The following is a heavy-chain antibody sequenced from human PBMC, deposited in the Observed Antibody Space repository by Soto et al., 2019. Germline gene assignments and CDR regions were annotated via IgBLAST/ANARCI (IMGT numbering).Heavy chain of an antibody. D-gene: IGHD1-26*01. V-gene: IGHV4-59*12. CDR3: ARDRAGAQYGLDV. CDR1: GGSISSYY. Sequence: SETLSLTCTVSGGSISSYYWNWIRQPPGKGLEWIGYIYYSGSTDYNPSLKSRVTISIDTSKNQFSLKLSSVTAADTAVYYCARDRAGAQYGLDVWGQGTTVTVSS. CDR2: IYYSGST. J-gene: IGHJ6*02.